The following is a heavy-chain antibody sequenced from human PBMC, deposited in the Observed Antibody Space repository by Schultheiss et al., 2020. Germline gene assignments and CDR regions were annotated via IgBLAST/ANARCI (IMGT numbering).Heavy chain of an antibody. V-gene: IGHV3-11*06. CDR1: GFTFSSYD. CDR2: ISSSSSYT. Sequence: GGSLRLSCAASGFTFSSYDMSWIRQAPGKGLEWVSFISSSSSYTNYADSVKGRFTISRDNSKNTLYLQMNSLRAEDTAVYYCARVGYSSSPDWDYWGQGTLVTVSS. J-gene: IGHJ4*02. D-gene: IGHD6-19*01. CDR3: ARVGYSSSPDWDY.